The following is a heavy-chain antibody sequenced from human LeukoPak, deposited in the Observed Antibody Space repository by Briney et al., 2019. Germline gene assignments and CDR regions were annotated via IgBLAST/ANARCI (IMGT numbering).Heavy chain of an antibody. J-gene: IGHJ4*02. CDR2: INPQSGAR. V-gene: IGHV1-2*02. CDR1: GYTFTGYY. CDR3: ARVDFHVAAGNFDY. D-gene: IGHD6-13*01. Sequence: GASMKVSCKASGYTFTGYYMHWVRQAPGQGLERMGWINPQSGARNYAQKFEGRVTMTRDTSISTAYMELSRLRSDDTAVYYCARVDFHVAAGNFDYWGQGTLVTVSS.